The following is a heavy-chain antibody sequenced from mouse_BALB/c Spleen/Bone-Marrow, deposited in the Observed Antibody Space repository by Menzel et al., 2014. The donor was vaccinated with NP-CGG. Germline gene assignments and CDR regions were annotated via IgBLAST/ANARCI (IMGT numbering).Heavy chain of an antibody. CDR2: IDPANDNT. D-gene: IGHD2-13*01. V-gene: IGHV14-3*02. CDR1: GFNIKDTY. CDR3: ARADGDYDWIAY. J-gene: IGHJ3*01. Sequence: EVQLQQSGAEFVKPGASVKLSCTASGFNIKDTYMHWVKRRPEQGLEWIGRIDPANDNTKYDPKFQGKATITADTSSNTAYPQLSSMTSEDDAIDYCARADGDYDWIAYWGQGTLVTVSA.